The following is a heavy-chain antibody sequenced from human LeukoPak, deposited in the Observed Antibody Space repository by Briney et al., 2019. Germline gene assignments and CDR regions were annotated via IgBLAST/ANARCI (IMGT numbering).Heavy chain of an antibody. J-gene: IGHJ3*02. CDR3: ARAGGILTGYYRVDAFDI. Sequence: SETLSLTCTVSGGSISSYYWSWIRQPAGKGLEWIGRIYTSGSTNYNPSLKSRVTMSVDTSKNQFSLKLSSVTAADTAVYYCARAGGILTGYYRVDAFDIWGQGTMVTVSS. D-gene: IGHD3-9*01. CDR1: GGSISSYY. V-gene: IGHV4-4*07. CDR2: IYTSGST.